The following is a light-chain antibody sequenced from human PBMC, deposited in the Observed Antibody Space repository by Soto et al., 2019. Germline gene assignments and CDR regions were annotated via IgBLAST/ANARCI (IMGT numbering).Light chain of an antibody. CDR3: DSYTSSRAYV. J-gene: IGLJ1*01. CDR2: EVS. CDR1: SSDVGGYNY. V-gene: IGLV2-14*01. Sequence: QAVLTQPASVSGSPGQSITISCTGTSSDVGGYNYVSWYEQQSGKAPKLIIHEVSNRPSGVSNRFSGSKSGHTASLTISGVQAEDEADYYCDSYTSSRAYVFGIGTKVTVL.